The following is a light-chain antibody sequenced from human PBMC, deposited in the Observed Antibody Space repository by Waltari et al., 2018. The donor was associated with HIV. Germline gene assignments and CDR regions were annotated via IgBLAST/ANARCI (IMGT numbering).Light chain of an antibody. CDR1: KLGDKY. Sequence: SYELTQPPSVSVSPGQTASIPCSGDKLGDKYASWYQQRPGQSPIVVIHQDTKRPSGIPERFSGANSGNTATLTVSGTQAMDEADYYCQAWDSNTVVFGGGTKLTVL. J-gene: IGLJ2*01. CDR2: QDT. V-gene: IGLV3-1*01. CDR3: QAWDSNTVV.